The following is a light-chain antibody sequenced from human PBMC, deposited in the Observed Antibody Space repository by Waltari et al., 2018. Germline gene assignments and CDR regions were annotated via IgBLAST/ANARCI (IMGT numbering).Light chain of an antibody. CDR1: TIGTKN. CDR2: IDS. V-gene: IGLV3-9*01. CDR3: QVWDSSAVV. Sequence: SFALTQPLSLSVALGQTASVTCAGDTIGTKNVHWHQQKPGQAPVLVIYIDSNRPSGIPERISGSNSGNTATLTIGRAQAGDEADYFCQVWDSSAVVFGGGTKLTVL. J-gene: IGLJ2*01.